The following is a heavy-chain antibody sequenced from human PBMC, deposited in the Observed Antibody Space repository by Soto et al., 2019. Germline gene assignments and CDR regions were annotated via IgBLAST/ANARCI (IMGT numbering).Heavy chain of an antibody. CDR1: GFTFSRHW. Sequence: EVQLVESGGALVQSGGSLRLSCAASGFTFSRHWMHWVRQAPGKGLSWVSHIGPDGYRTRDADSVKGRFIISRDNAKNTLYLQMNNLGDDDTAVYNCVRDQNWAYDYSGPGILVTVSS. CDR2: IGPDGYRT. D-gene: IGHD7-27*01. V-gene: IGHV3-74*01. CDR3: VRDQNWAYDY. J-gene: IGHJ4*02.